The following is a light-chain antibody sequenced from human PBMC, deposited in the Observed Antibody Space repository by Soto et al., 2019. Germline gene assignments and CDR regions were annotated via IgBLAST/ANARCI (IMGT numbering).Light chain of an antibody. V-gene: IGLV4-69*01. Sequence: QLVLTRSPSASASLGASVKLTCTLSSGHSTYTIAWHQQQPEKGPRYLMKLNSDGSHSKGDGIPDRFSGSSSGAERYLTISSLQSEDDADYYCQTWGTGIHVLFGVGTTLTVL. J-gene: IGLJ2*01. CDR1: SGHSTYT. CDR2: LNSDGSH. CDR3: QTWGTGIHVL.